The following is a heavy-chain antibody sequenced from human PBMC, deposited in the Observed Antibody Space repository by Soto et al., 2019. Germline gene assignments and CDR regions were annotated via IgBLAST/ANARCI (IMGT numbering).Heavy chain of an antibody. V-gene: IGHV4-59*11. J-gene: IGHJ4*02. CDR3: ARGFSIVAPAAISYYFDY. Sequence: SETLSLTCTVSGGSINNHYWSWIRQPPGKGLEWLGYVYYNGITNYNPSLKSRVTMSVDTSKNQSSLNLSSLTAADTAVYYCARGFSIVAPAAISYYFDYWGQGTLVTVSS. CDR2: VYYNGIT. CDR1: GGSINNHY. D-gene: IGHD2-2*01.